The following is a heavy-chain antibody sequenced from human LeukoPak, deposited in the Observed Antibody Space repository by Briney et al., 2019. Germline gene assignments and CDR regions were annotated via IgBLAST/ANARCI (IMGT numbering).Heavy chain of an antibody. D-gene: IGHD6-19*01. Sequence: GGSLRLSCAASGFTFSSSAMSWVRQAPGKGLVWVSTISGGAGSTYYADSVKGRFTISRDNSKNTLYVQMNSLRAEDTAVYYCAKVTRIAVARDYFDYWGQGTLVTVSS. CDR1: GFTFSSSA. CDR3: AKVTRIAVARDYFDY. V-gene: IGHV3-23*01. CDR2: ISGGAGST. J-gene: IGHJ4*02.